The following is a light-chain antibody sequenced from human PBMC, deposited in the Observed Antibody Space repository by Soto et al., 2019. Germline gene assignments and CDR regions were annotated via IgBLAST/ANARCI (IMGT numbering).Light chain of an antibody. J-gene: IGKJ1*01. CDR3: MQALQTRK. V-gene: IGKV2-28*01. Sequence: DIVMTQSPLSLPVTPGEPASISCRSSQSLLHSNGYYYLDRYLQKPGQSPQLLIYLGSNRASGVPDRFSGSGSGTDFTLKISRVEAEDVGVYYCMQALQTRKFGQGTKVEIK. CDR2: LGS. CDR1: QSLLHSNGYYY.